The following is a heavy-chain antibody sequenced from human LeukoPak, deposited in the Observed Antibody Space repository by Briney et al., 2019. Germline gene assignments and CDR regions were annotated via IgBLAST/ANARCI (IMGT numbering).Heavy chain of an antibody. D-gene: IGHD3-16*01. CDR2: ITSSSRTI. CDR1: GFTFSTHS. CDR3: AKDDNYIRFLS. J-gene: IGHJ5*02. Sequence: PGGSLRLSCAASGFTFSTHSMSRVRQAPGKGLEWVSYITSSSRTIYYADSVKGRFTISRDNAKNSLYLQMNSLRAEDTAVYYCAKDDNYIRFLSWGQGTLVTVSS. V-gene: IGHV3-48*01.